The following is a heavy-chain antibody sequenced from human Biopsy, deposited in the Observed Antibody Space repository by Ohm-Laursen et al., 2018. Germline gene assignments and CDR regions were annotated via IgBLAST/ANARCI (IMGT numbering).Heavy chain of an antibody. Sequence: SSVKVSCKAVGYTPTYRYLHWVRQAPGQGLEWMGIINPGGNSTAYTQNFQGRVTMTWDTSTTTVYMELSSLRSEDTAVYYCVLAFFDFWGQGTLVTVPS. CDR2: INPGGNST. J-gene: IGHJ4*02. CDR3: VLAFFDF. CDR1: GYTPTYRY. V-gene: IGHV1-46*01.